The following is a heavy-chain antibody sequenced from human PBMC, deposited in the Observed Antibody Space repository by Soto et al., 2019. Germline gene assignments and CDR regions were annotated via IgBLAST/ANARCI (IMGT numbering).Heavy chain of an antibody. CDR3: AHPRGFGVFDAYDI. CDR1: VFTFSTYA. CDR2: ISGSGGST. D-gene: IGHD3-10*01. V-gene: IGHV3-23*01. Sequence: GSLRLSCAASVFTFSTYAMSWVRQGPGKGLVWVSAISGSGGSTFYADSVKGRFTISRDNYMNTLYLQMNSLRTEDTAVYYCAHPRGFGVFDAYDIWGPGTMVTVSS. J-gene: IGHJ3*02.